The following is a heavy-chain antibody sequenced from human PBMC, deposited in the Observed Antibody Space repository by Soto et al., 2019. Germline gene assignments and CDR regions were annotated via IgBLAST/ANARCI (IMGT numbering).Heavy chain of an antibody. J-gene: IGHJ3*02. D-gene: IGHD2-15*01. V-gene: IGHV3-74*01. CDR1: GFTFSSYW. CDR2: IQTDGSWT. CDR3: ARSALPYAFEI. Sequence: EVQLVESGGGLVQPGGSLRLSCAASGFTFSSYWMHWVRQAPGKGLLWVSQIQTDGSWTSYADSVKGRFTVSRDNAKNTMFLQMNSLRAEDTAVYYCARSALPYAFEIRGQGTMVTVSS.